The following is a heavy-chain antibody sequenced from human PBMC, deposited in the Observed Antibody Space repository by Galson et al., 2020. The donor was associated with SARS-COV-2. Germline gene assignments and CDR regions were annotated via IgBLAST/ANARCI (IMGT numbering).Heavy chain of an antibody. CDR3: ARGSITMVRGAIMPYDAFDI. J-gene: IGHJ3*02. CDR2: IYSGGST. CDR1: GFTVSSNY. Sequence: GGSLRLSCAASGFTVSSNYMSWVRQAPGKGLEWVSVIYSGGSTYYADSVKDRFTISRDNSKNTLYLQMNSLRAEDTAVYYCARGSITMVRGAIMPYDAFDIWGQGTMVTVSS. V-gene: IGHV3-53*01. D-gene: IGHD3-10*01.